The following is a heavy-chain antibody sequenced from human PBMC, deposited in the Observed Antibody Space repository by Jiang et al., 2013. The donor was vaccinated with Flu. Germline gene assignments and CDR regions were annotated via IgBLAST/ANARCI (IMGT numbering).Heavy chain of an antibody. V-gene: IGHV4-34*01. J-gene: IGHJ4*02. CDR2: INLSGTT. CDR1: GGSLSGYY. Sequence: LLKPSETLSLTCGVYGGSLSGYYWSWIRQPPGKGLEWIGDINLSGTTNYNPPLKSRVTISVDTSNNQFSLKLSSVTAADTAVYYCARGRHYYDSSGYYYFFDYWGQGPLLTVSS. CDR3: ARGRHYYDSSGYYYFFDY. D-gene: IGHD3-22*01.